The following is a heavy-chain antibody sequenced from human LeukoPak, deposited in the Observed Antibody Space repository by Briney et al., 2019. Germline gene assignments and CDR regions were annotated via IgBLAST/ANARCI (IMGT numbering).Heavy chain of an antibody. CDR2: IYSGGTT. CDR3: ARRLYIVRGAFDI. Sequence: PGGSLRLSCVVSGFSVSNNYVSWVRQAPGKGLEWVSLIYSGGTTYYADSVKGRFTISRDNSKNTVHLQMNNLRAEDTAMYFCARRLYIVRGAFDIWGQGTMVTVSS. J-gene: IGHJ3*02. D-gene: IGHD2/OR15-2a*01. V-gene: IGHV3-53*01. CDR1: GFSVSNNY.